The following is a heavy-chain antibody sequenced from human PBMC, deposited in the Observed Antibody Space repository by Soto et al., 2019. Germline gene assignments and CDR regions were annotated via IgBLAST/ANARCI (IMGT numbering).Heavy chain of an antibody. CDR3: ACRVGATSFDFDY. Sequence: QVQLVQSGAEVKKPGASVKVSCKASGYTFTSYDVNWVRLAPGQGLEWMGWMNPNSGSTDYAQKFQGRVTMTRNISISTAYMELSSLRSEDTAVYYCACRVGATSFDFDYWGQGTLVTVSS. CDR1: GYTFTSYD. D-gene: IGHD1-26*01. V-gene: IGHV1-8*01. J-gene: IGHJ4*02. CDR2: MNPNSGST.